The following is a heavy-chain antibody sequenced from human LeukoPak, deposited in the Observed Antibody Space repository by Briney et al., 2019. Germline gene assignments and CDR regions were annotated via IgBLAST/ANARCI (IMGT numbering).Heavy chain of an antibody. CDR1: GGTFSSYA. D-gene: IGHD3-3*01. CDR3: ARTGGGSYYDFWSGYYTANYYYYGMDV. J-gene: IGHJ6*02. Sequence: GASVKVSCKASGGTFSSYAISWVRQAPGQGLEWMGGIIPIFGTANYAQKFQGRVTITADESTSTAYMELSRLRSDDTAVYYCARTGGGSYYDFWSGYYTANYYYYGMDVWGQGTTVTVSS. CDR2: IIPIFGTA. V-gene: IGHV1-69*13.